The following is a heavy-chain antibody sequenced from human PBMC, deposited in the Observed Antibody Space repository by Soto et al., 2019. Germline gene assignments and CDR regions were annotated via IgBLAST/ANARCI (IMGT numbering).Heavy chain of an antibody. Sequence: GGSLRLSCAASGFTFSSYAMSWVRQAPGKGLEWVSAISGSGGSTYYADSVKGRFTISRDNSKNTLYLQMNSLRAEDTAVYYCAIPMYYDFWSGYSGWGQGTLVTVSS. V-gene: IGHV3-23*01. J-gene: IGHJ4*02. CDR3: AIPMYYDFWSGYSG. CDR2: ISGSGGST. D-gene: IGHD3-3*01. CDR1: GFTFSSYA.